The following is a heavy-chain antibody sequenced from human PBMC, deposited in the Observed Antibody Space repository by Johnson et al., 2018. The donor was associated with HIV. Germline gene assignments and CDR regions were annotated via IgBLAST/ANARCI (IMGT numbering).Heavy chain of an antibody. CDR2: IKSKTDGGTT. CDR3: ARVVPFVVPTARDDAFDI. D-gene: IGHD2-2*01. J-gene: IGHJ3*02. CDR1: GFTFNNAW. V-gene: IGHV3-15*01. Sequence: VQLVESGGGLVKPGGSLRLSCAASGFTFNNAWMSWVHQAPGKGLEWVGRIKSKTDGGTTDYTASVKGRFTISRDDSKSTLFLQMNSLRVEDTAVYYCARVVPFVVPTARDDAFDIWGQGTMVTVSS.